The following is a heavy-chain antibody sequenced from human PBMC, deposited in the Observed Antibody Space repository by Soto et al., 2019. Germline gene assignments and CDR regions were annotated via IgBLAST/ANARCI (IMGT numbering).Heavy chain of an antibody. Sequence: ASVKVSCKASGYTFTSYDINWVRQATGQGLEWMGWMNPNSGNTGYAQKFQGRVTMTRNTSISTAYMELSSLRSEDTAVYYCARDSGYSSSCCQYFQHWGQGTLVTVSS. V-gene: IGHV1-8*01. CDR1: GYTFTSYD. D-gene: IGHD6-13*01. CDR3: ARDSGYSSSCCQYFQH. CDR2: MNPNSGNT. J-gene: IGHJ1*01.